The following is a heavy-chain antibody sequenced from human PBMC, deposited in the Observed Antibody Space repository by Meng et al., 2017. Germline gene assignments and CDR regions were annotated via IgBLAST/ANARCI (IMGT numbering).Heavy chain of an antibody. D-gene: IGHD6-19*01. CDR3: ARDVSSGWQMKTNYYHGMDF. CDR1: GFTFTSYW. Sequence: GESLKISCAASGFTFTSYWMSWVRQAPGKGLEWVANIKQDGSEKYYVDPVKGRFTISRDNAKNSLSLQMNSLRAEDTAVYYCARDVSSGWQMKTNYYHGMDFWGQGTMVTVSS. V-gene: IGHV3-7*01. CDR2: IKQDGSEK. J-gene: IGHJ6*02.